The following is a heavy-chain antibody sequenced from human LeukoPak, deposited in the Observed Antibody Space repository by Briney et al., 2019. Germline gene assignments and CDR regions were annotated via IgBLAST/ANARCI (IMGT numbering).Heavy chain of an antibody. CDR2: ISGSGGST. J-gene: IGHJ4*02. CDR3: AKDLSPGFDYGYDY. V-gene: IGHV3-23*01. CDR1: GFTFSSYA. D-gene: IGHD4-17*01. Sequence: TGGSLRLSCAASGFTFSSYAMSWVRQAPGKGLEWVSAISGSGGSTYYADSVKGRFTISRDNSKNTLYLQMNSLRAEDTAVYYCAKDLSPGFDYGYDYWGQGTLVTVSS.